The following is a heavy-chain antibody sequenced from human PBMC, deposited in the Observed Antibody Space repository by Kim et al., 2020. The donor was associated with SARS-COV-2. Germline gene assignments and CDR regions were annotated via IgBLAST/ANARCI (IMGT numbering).Heavy chain of an antibody. CDR3: ARGRLQYSSSWFDY. D-gene: IGHD6-13*01. J-gene: IGHJ4*02. CDR1: GGSFSGYY. CDR2: INHSGST. V-gene: IGHV4-34*01. Sequence: SETLSLTCAVYGGSFSGYYWSWIRQPPGKGLEWIGEINHSGSTNYNPSLKSRVTISVDTSKNQFSLKPSSVTAADTAVYYCARGRLQYSSSWFDYWGQGTLVTVSS.